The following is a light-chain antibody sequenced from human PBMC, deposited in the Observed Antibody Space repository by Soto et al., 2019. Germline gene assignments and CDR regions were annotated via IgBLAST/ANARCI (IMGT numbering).Light chain of an antibody. CDR2: GAS. CDR3: QQYGSSPT. Sequence: VLTQSPGTLSLSPGERATISCRASQSISSNYLAWYQHKPGQAPRLLIYGASSRATGIPHRFSGSGSGTDFTLTISRLEPEDCGVFYCQQYGSSPTFGQGTKVEIK. CDR1: QSISSNY. V-gene: IGKV3-20*01. J-gene: IGKJ1*01.